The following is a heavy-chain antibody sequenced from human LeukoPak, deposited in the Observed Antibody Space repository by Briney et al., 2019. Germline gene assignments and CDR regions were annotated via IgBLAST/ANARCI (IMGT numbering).Heavy chain of an antibody. CDR2: INPSSGST. CDR3: ARDTASVWYSSGWYEYFQH. CDR1: GYTFTSLY. D-gene: IGHD6-19*01. Sequence: ASVKVSCKASGYTFTSLYMHWVRQAPGQGLEWMGVINPSSGSTSNAQKFQGRVTMTRDTSTSTVYMELSSLRSEDTAVYYCARDTASVWYSSGWYEYFQHWGQGTLVTVSP. J-gene: IGHJ1*01. V-gene: IGHV1-46*01.